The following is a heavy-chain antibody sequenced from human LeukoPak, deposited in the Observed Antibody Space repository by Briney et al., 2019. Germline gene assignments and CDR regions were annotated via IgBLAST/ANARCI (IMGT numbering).Heavy chain of an antibody. V-gene: IGHV3-7*01. D-gene: IGHD4-17*01. CDR3: ARVPSTTLTTR. J-gene: IGHJ4*02. Sequence: GGSLRLYCVVSGFTFSDYWMTWVRQAPGKGLEWVANIKHDGSDIHYVDSVKGRFTISRDNAQSSLFLQMSSLRREDTAVYYCARVPSTTLTTRWGQGTLVAVSS. CDR2: IKHDGSDI. CDR1: GFTFSDYW.